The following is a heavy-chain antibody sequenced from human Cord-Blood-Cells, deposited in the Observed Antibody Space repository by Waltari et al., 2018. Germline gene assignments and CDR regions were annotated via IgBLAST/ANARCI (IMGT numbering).Heavy chain of an antibody. V-gene: IGHV3-7*01. CDR3: AREGFEGAAPQSMDV. D-gene: IGHD6-13*01. J-gene: IGHJ6*03. CDR1: GFHFSSDW. Sequence: EVQLVESGGGLVQPGGSLRLSCAAPGFHFSSDWKSGVRPAPGKGLEWVANIKQDGSEKYYGDSVKGRFTISRDNAKNSLYRQMNSLRAEDTAVYYCAREGFEGAAPQSMDVWGKGTTVTVSS. CDR2: IKQDGSEK.